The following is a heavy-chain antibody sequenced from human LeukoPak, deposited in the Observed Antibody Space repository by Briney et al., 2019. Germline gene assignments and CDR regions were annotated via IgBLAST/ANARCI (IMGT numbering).Heavy chain of an antibody. Sequence: ASVKVSCKASGYTFTGYYMHWVRQAPGQGLEWMGWINPNSGGTNYAQKFQGRVTMTRDTSISTAYMELSRLRSDDTAVYYCARDDPGYSSRYYYYMDVRGKGTTVTVSS. J-gene: IGHJ6*03. CDR2: INPNSGGT. V-gene: IGHV1-2*02. D-gene: IGHD6-13*01. CDR1: GYTFTGYY. CDR3: ARDDPGYSSRYYYYMDV.